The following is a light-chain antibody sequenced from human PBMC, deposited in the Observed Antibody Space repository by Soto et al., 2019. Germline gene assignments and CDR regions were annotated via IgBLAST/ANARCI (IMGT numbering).Light chain of an antibody. V-gene: IGKV4-1*01. CDR1: KIVLYSSNNKNY. Sequence: DLLMIHSPDSLSVSLGERATINCKSSKIVLYSSNNKNYLAWYQQKPGQPPKLLIYWASTRESGVPDRFSGSGSGTDFTLTISSLQAEDVAVYYCQHYYTTPLTFGGGTKVDIK. J-gene: IGKJ4*01. CDR2: WAS. CDR3: QHYYTTPLT.